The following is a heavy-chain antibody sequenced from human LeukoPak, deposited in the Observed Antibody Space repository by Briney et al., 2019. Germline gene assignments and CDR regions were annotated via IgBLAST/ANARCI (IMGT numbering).Heavy chain of an antibody. Sequence: PGGSLRLSCAASGFTFSSYAMNWVRQAPAKGLEWVSSISASGRSTYYADSVKGRFTISRDNAKNTLYLQMNSLRAEDTAVYYCAKEYSSGWLESFDYWGQGTLVTVSS. CDR1: GFTFSSYA. CDR2: ISASGRST. D-gene: IGHD6-19*01. J-gene: IGHJ4*02. CDR3: AKEYSSGWLESFDY. V-gene: IGHV3-23*01.